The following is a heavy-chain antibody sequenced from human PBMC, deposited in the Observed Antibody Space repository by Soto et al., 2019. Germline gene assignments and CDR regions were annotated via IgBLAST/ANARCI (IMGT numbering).Heavy chain of an antibody. J-gene: IGHJ5*02. Sequence: GGSLRLCCAASGFTFSSYSMNWVRQAPGKGLEWVSSISSSSSYIYYADSVKGRFTISRDNAKNSLYLQMNSLRAEDTAVYYCASPGYSYGHNWFDPWGQGTLVTVSS. CDR2: ISSSSSYI. V-gene: IGHV3-21*01. D-gene: IGHD5-18*01. CDR1: GFTFSSYS. CDR3: ASPGYSYGHNWFDP.